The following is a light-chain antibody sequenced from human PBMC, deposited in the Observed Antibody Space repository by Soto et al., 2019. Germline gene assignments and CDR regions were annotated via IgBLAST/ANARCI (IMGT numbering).Light chain of an antibody. V-gene: IGKV3-20*01. CDR1: QSISSNY. CDR2: GAS. CDR3: QQYDKSPPMYI. J-gene: IGKJ2*01. Sequence: EIVLTQSPGTLSLSPGERVTLSCRASQSISSNYLAWYQQKPGQAPRLFIYGASNRATGIPDRFSGGGSGTDFTLTISRLEPEDFVVYYCQQYDKSPPMYIFGQGTKLEIK.